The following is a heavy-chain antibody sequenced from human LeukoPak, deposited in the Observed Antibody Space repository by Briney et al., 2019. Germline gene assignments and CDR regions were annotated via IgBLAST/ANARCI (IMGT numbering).Heavy chain of an antibody. D-gene: IGHD6-6*01. Sequence: ASVKVSCKASGYTFTGYYMYWVRQAPGQGLEWMGWINPNSGGTNYAQKFQGRVTMTRDTSISTAYMELIRLRSDDTAVYYCARAMSIAARLQTIFDYWGQGTLVTVSS. CDR3: ARAMSIAARLQTIFDY. V-gene: IGHV1-2*02. CDR1: GYTFTGYY. J-gene: IGHJ4*02. CDR2: INPNSGGT.